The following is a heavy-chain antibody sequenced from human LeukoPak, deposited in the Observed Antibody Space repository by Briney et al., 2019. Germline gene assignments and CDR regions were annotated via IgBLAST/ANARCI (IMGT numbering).Heavy chain of an antibody. V-gene: IGHV3-21*01. CDR2: ISSRSSYI. D-gene: IGHD3-22*01. J-gene: IGHJ4*02. Sequence: GGSLRLSCAASGFTFSSYSMNWVRQAPGKGLEWVSSISSRSSYIYYADSVKGRFTISRDNAKNSLYLQMNSLRAEDTAVYYCARDGYDSSGYYPIFDYWGQGTLVTVSS. CDR1: GFTFSSYS. CDR3: ARDGYDSSGYYPIFDY.